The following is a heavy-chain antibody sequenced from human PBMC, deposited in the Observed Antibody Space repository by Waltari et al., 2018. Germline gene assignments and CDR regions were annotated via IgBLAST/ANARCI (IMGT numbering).Heavy chain of an antibody. CDR3: ASSYSYGGGFDH. V-gene: IGHV3-72*01. J-gene: IGHJ4*02. D-gene: IGHD5-18*01. CDR2: SSSKANSYIT. Sequence: EVQLVESGGDLVQPGGSLRLSCAASGFTFSDRYMDWVRPAPGKGLEWVGRSSSKANSYITEYAASVEGRFTISRDDSKTSLYLQMNSLKSEDTAVYYCASSYSYGGGFDHWGQGTLVTVSS. CDR1: GFTFSDRY.